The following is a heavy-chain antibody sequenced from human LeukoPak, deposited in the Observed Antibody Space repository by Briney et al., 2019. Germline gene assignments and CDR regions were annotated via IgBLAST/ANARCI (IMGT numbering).Heavy chain of an antibody. Sequence: SETLSLTCTVSGGSISSSSYYWAWIRQPPGKGLEWIGSIYYSGSTYYNPSLKSRVTISVDTSKNQFSLKLSSVTAADTAVYYCARVVYYDSSGYADYWGQGTLVTVSS. D-gene: IGHD3-22*01. V-gene: IGHV4-39*07. J-gene: IGHJ4*02. CDR3: ARVVYYDSSGYADY. CDR1: GGSISSSSYY. CDR2: IYYSGST.